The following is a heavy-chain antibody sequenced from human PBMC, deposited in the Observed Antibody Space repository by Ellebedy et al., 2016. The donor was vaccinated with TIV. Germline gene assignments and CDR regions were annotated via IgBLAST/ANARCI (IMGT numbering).Heavy chain of an antibody. CDR2: IGYDGSDK. D-gene: IGHD6-19*01. Sequence: PGGSLRLSCAASGFTFSHFGMHWVRQAPGKGLEWVAFIGYDGSDKHYADSVTGRFTISRDNSKSTLYLQMNSLRTEDTAVYYCSKGAGGQWLVQNHYYYYGMEVWGQGTTVAVSS. CDR3: SKGAGGQWLVQNHYYYYGMEV. CDR1: GFTFSHFG. V-gene: IGHV3-30*02. J-gene: IGHJ6*02.